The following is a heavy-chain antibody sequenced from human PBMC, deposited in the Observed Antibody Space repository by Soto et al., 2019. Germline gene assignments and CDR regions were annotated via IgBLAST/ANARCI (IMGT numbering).Heavy chain of an antibody. CDR1: GYTFTGYY. J-gene: IGHJ3*02. CDR2: INPNSGGT. D-gene: IGHD2-21*02. V-gene: IGHV1-2*04. Sequence: ASVKVSCKASGYTFTGYYMHWVRQAPGQGLEWMGWINPNSGGTNYAQKFQGWVTMTRDTSISTAYMELSRLRSDDTAVYYCARDMAYCGGDCSLRGSDAFDIWGQGTMVTVSS. CDR3: ARDMAYCGGDCSLRGSDAFDI.